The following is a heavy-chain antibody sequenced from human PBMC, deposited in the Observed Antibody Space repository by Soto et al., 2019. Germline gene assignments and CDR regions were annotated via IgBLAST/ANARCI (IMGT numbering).Heavy chain of an antibody. CDR2: ISAYNGDTET. CDR3: AREAAVMAAAVPAY. Sequence: ASVKVSCKASGYTFSTYGISWVRQAPGQGLEWMGWISAYNGDTETNYAQKFQGRVTMTTDTSTSAAYMELRNLRSDDTAVYYCAREAAVMAAAVPAYWGQGTLVTVSS. D-gene: IGHD6-13*01. CDR1: GYTFSTYG. V-gene: IGHV1-18*01. J-gene: IGHJ4*02.